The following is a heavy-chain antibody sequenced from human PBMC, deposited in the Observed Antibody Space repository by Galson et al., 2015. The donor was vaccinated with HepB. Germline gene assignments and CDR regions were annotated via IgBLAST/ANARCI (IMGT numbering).Heavy chain of an antibody. CDR3: ARDVDGIAAAGDNWFDP. V-gene: IGHV1-2*02. J-gene: IGHJ5*02. Sequence: SVTVSCKASGSTFTGYYMHWVRQAPGQGLEWMGWINPNSGGTNYAQNFQGRVTVTRDTSISTAYMELSRLRSDDTAVYYCARDVDGIAAAGDNWFDPWGQGTLVTVSS. CDR1: GSTFTGYY. CDR2: INPNSGGT. D-gene: IGHD6-13*01.